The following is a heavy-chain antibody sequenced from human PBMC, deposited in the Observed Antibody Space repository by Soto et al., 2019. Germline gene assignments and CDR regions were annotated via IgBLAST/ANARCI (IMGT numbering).Heavy chain of an antibody. J-gene: IGHJ4*02. CDR2: IYYSGST. CDR3: AREPLT. V-gene: IGHV4-31*03. Sequence: TLSLTCTVSGDSISSAGYYWSLIRQHPVKGLELIGYIYYSGSTYYNPSLKSRVTISVDTSKNQFSLKLSSVTAADTAVYYCAREPLTWGQGTLVTVSS. CDR1: GDSISSAGYY.